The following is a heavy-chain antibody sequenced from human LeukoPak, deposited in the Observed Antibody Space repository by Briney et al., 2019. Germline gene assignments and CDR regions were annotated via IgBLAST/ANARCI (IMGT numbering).Heavy chain of an antibody. CDR1: GGSISSYY. Sequence: SETLSLTCTVSGGSISSYYWSWIRQPPGKGLEWIGEINHSGSTNYNPSLKSRVTISVDTSKNQFSLKLSSVTAADTAVYYCASIAAAGAPWGQGTLVTVSS. CDR2: INHSGST. J-gene: IGHJ4*02. CDR3: ASIAAAGAP. V-gene: IGHV4-34*01. D-gene: IGHD6-13*01.